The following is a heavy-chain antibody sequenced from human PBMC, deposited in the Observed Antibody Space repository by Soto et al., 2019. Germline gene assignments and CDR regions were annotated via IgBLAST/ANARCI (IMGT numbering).Heavy chain of an antibody. CDR2: IYHSGST. CDR3: ARGPPFGY. V-gene: IGHV4-59*12. J-gene: IGHJ4*02. Sequence: SVPLSLTCTVSGGTMSSYYWSWIRQPPGKGLEWIGYIYHSGSTYYNPSLKSRVTISVDRSKNQFSLKLSSVTAADTAVYYCARGPPFGYWGQGTLVTVSS. CDR1: GGTMSSYY. D-gene: IGHD3-10*01.